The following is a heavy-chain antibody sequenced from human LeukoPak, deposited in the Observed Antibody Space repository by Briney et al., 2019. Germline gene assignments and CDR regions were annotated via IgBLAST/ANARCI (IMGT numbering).Heavy chain of an antibody. CDR2: ISSSGTI. CDR1: GFTFSSYE. V-gene: IGHV3-48*03. D-gene: IGHD5-24*01. Sequence: PGGSLRLSCGASGFTFSSYEMNWVRQAPGKGLEWVSYISSSGTIYYADSVKGRFTISRDNAKNSLYLQMNSLRAEDTAVYYRARDDLETASSAFDIWGQGTMVTVSS. CDR3: ARDDLETASSAFDI. J-gene: IGHJ3*02.